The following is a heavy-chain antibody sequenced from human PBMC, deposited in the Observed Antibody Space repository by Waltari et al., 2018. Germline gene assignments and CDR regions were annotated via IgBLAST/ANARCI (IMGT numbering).Heavy chain of an antibody. CDR1: GGSFRGYF. Sequence: QVQLQQWGAGLLKPSEPLSLPCAVSGGSFRGYFRRWLRQPPGKGREWIGEISHTGSTNYNPSLKSRVTISVDTSKNQFSLKLSSVTAADTAVYYCVRGLLGPRLGDWGQGTRVTVSS. CDR2: ISHTGST. CDR3: VRGLLGPRLGD. D-gene: IGHD1-26*01. J-gene: IGHJ4*02. V-gene: IGHV4-34*01.